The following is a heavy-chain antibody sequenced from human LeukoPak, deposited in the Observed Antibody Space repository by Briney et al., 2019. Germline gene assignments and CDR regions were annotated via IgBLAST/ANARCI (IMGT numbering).Heavy chain of an antibody. D-gene: IGHD3-22*01. Sequence: SETLSLTCTVSGGSISSSSYYWGWIRQPPGKGLEWIGSIYYSGSTYYNPSLKSRVTISVDTSKNQFSLKLSSVTAADTAVYYCARAGLYYDSSGYSGFDYWGQGTLVTVSS. CDR2: IYYSGST. V-gene: IGHV4-39*01. CDR3: ARAGLYYDSSGYSGFDY. CDR1: GGSISSSSYY. J-gene: IGHJ4*02.